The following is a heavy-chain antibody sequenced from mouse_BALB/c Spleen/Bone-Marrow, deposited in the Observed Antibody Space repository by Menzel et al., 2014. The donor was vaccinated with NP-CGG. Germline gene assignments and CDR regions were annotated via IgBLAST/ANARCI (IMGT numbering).Heavy chain of an antibody. V-gene: IGHV1S81*02. CDR2: INPSNGGT. CDR3: TRSYYGNYLDV. Sequence: QVHVKQSGAELVKPGASVKLSCKASGYTFTSYYMYWVKQRPGQGLEWIGEINPSNGGTNFNEKFKSKATLTVDKSSSTAYMQLSSLTSEDSAVYYCTRSYYGNYLDVWGAGTTVTVSS. CDR1: GYTFTSYY. J-gene: IGHJ1*01. D-gene: IGHD2-1*01.